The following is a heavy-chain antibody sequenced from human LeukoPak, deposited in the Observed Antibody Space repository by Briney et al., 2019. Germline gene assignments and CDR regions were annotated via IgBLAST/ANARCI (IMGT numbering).Heavy chain of an antibody. D-gene: IGHD6-6*01. J-gene: IGHJ6*02. CDR1: GFTLSSYV. V-gene: IGHV3-23*01. Sequence: GGSLRLSCAAFGFTLSSYVMTWVRQAPRKGRGWASRFGGSGERTDYADCVKGRFTISRDNSKNPLYLQMSSVRAEDTAVYHCAKKGVVEGVWGQGTTVTVSS. CDR3: AKKGVVEGV. CDR2: FGGSGERT.